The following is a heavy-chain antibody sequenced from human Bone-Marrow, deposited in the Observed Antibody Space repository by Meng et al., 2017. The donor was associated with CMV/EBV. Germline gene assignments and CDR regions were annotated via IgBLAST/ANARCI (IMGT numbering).Heavy chain of an antibody. CDR2: IIPIFGTA. V-gene: IGHV1-69*05. Sequence: SVKVSCKASGGTFSSYAISWVRQAPGQGLEWMGGIIPIFGTANYAQKFQGRVTITTDESTSTAYMELSSLRSEDTAVYYCARDAVDYYDSSGYYISYWGQGTLVTVSS. J-gene: IGHJ4*02. CDR3: ARDAVDYYDSSGYYISY. D-gene: IGHD3-22*01. CDR1: GGTFSSYA.